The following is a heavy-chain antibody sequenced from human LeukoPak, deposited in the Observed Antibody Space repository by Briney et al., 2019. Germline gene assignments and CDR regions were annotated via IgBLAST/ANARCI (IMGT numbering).Heavy chain of an antibody. CDR3: ARDWRDGYNRDAFDI. Sequence: GASVKVSCKVSGYTLTELSMHWVRQAPGKGLEWMGGFDPEDGETIYAQKFQGRVTMTEDTSTDTAYMELSSLRSEDTAVYYCARDWRDGYNRDAFDIWGQGTMVTVSS. D-gene: IGHD5-24*01. CDR1: GYTLTELS. CDR2: FDPEDGET. V-gene: IGHV1-24*01. J-gene: IGHJ3*02.